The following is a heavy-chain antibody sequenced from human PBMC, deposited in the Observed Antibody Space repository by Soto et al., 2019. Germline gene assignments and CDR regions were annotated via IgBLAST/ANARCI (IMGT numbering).Heavy chain of an antibody. CDR1: GLTVRSNY. V-gene: IGHV3-53*04. D-gene: IGHD5-12*01. CDR3: AKDRGYGGYYYAMDV. Sequence: EVQLVESGGGLVQPGGSLRLSCAASGLTVRSNYMSWVRQAPGKGLEWVSVIYDGGSTYYADSAKGRFTISRDNSENTLYLQMNSLRPEDTAVYYCAKDRGYGGYYYAMDVWGQGTTVTVSS. J-gene: IGHJ6*02. CDR2: IYDGGST.